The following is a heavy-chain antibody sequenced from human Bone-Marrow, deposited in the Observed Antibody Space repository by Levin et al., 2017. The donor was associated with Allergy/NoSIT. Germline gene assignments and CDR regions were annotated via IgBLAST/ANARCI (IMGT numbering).Heavy chain of an antibody. V-gene: IGHV1-18*01. Sequence: ASVKVSCKASGYNFNSYGLSWVRQAPGQGLEWVGWISVYNGKTNYAEKLQGRVTMTTDTPTSTAYMDLRSLRSDDTAVYYCARWGPLDYGMDVWGQGTTVIVS. D-gene: IGHD3-16*01. CDR1: GYNFNSYG. CDR2: ISVYNGKT. J-gene: IGHJ6*02. CDR3: ARWGPLDYGMDV.